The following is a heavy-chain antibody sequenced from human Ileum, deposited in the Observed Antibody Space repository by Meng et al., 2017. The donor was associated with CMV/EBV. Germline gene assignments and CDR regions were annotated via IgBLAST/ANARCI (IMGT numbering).Heavy chain of an antibody. CDR1: GGSMSSYD. J-gene: IGHJ4*02. D-gene: IGHD7-27*01. CDR2: IYTSGSS. CDR3: AREGPTDWGRALDY. Sequence: VELRGSGPGLVKPSETLSLTCTVSGGSMSSYDWSWIRQPAGKGLEWIGRIYTSGSSNYNSSLKSRVTMSVDTSKNQFSMKLNSVTAADTAVYYCAREGPTDWGRALDYWGQGTLVTVSS. V-gene: IGHV4-4*07.